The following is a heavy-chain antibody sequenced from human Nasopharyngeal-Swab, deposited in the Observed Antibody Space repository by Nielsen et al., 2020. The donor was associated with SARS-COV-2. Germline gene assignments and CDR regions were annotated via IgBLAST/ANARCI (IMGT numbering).Heavy chain of an antibody. J-gene: IGHJ6*02. Sequence: WIRQPPGKGLEWIGSIYHSGSTYYNPSLKSRVTISVDTSKNQFSLKLSSVTAADTAVYYCASPLWFGELLPASYYYYGMDVWGQGTTVTVSS. V-gene: IGHV4-39*01. CDR2: IYHSGST. CDR3: ASPLWFGELLPASYYYYGMDV. D-gene: IGHD3-10*01.